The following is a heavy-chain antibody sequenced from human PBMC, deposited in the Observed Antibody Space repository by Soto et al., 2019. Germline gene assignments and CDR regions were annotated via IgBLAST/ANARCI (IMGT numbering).Heavy chain of an antibody. Sequence: QITLKESGPTLVKPTQTLTLTCTFSGFSLSTSGVGVGWIRQPPGKALEWLALIYWDDDKRYSPSLKSRLTITKETSKNQVVLTMTNMDPVDTATYYCAHSRIIAAAGYFQHWGQGTLVTVSS. CDR1: GFSLSTSGVG. J-gene: IGHJ1*01. CDR3: AHSRIIAAAGYFQH. CDR2: IYWDDDK. V-gene: IGHV2-5*02. D-gene: IGHD6-13*01.